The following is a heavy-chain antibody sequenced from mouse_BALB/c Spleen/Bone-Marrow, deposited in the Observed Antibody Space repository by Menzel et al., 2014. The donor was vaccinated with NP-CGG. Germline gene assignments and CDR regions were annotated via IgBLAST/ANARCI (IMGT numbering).Heavy chain of an antibody. J-gene: IGHJ3*01. Sequence: VKLVESGPGLPSPSPSLSITCTASGFSLTSYGVHWVRQPPGKGPERLGVIWAGGRANYNSAPMSRLSISKDNSKSQVFLKMNGLQTDDTAMYYCASPIYYDYPLFAYWGQGTLVTVSA. CDR1: GFSLTSYG. D-gene: IGHD2-4*01. CDR3: ASPIYYDYPLFAY. V-gene: IGHV2-9*02. CDR2: IWAGGRA.